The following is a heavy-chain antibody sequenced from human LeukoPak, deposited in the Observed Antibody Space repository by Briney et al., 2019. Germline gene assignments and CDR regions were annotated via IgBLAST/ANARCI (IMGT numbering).Heavy chain of an antibody. D-gene: IGHD6-13*01. CDR3: VRDMTARSWHAFDS. J-gene: IGHJ4*02. Sequence: GGSLRLSCAASGFTFSSYDMDWVRQAPGKGLEWISHITTSSDDTHYADSVKGRFIISRDNVKHSLYLQMNSLRAEDTAVNDCVRDMTARSWHAFDSWGRGTLVTVSS. V-gene: IGHV3-48*03. CDR1: GFTFSSYD. CDR2: ITTSSDDT.